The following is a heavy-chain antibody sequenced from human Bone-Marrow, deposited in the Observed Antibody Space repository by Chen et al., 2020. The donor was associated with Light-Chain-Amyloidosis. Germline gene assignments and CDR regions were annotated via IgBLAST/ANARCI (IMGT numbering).Heavy chain of an antibody. J-gene: IGHJ3*02. CDR1: GFAFSSCA. CDR3: AKDISYDDILPGYPADAFDI. Sequence: GSLRLSCAASGFAFSSCAMSWVRQAPGKGLEWVSTISGSGGSRYYGDSVKGRLTISRDNSKNALFLQMNSLRAEDTAVYYCAKDISYDDILPGYPADAFDIWGQGTMVTVSS. CDR2: ISGSGGSR. V-gene: IGHV3-23*01. D-gene: IGHD3-9*01.